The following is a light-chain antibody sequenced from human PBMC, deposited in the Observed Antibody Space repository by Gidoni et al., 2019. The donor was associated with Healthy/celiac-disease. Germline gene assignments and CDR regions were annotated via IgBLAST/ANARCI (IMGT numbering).Light chain of an antibody. CDR3: AAWEDSLSGWV. Sequence: QSVLTQPPSASGPPGQRVTISCSGSSSNSGSNYVYWYQQLPGPAPKLLIYRNNQRPSWVPGRFSGSKSGTSASLAISGIRSEDEADYYCAAWEDSLSGWVFGGGTKLTVL. J-gene: IGLJ3*02. V-gene: IGLV1-47*01. CDR1: SSNSGSNY. CDR2: RNN.